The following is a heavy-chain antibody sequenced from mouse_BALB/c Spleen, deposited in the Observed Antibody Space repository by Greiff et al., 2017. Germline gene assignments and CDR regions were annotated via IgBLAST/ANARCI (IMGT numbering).Heavy chain of an antibody. D-gene: IGHD1-1*01. V-gene: IGHV5-17*02. CDR2: ISSGSSTI. CDR1: GFTFSSFG. J-gene: IGHJ2*01. CDR3: ARNHYGSSPDY. Sequence: EVQRVESGGGLVQPGGSRKLSCAASGFTFSSFGMHWVRQAPEKGLEWVAYISSGSSTIYYADTVKGRFTISRDNPKNTLFLQMTSLRSEDTAMYYCARNHYGSSPDYWGQGTTLTVSS.